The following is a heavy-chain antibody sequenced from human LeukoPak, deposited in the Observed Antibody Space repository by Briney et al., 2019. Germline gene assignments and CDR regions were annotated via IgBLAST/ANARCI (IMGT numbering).Heavy chain of an antibody. CDR3: ASEQASGMDV. CDR2: INHSGST. D-gene: IGHD1/OR15-1a*01. Sequence: PWETLSLTCAVYGGSFSGYYWSWIRQPPGKGLDWIGEINHSGSTNYNPSLKSRVTISVDTSKNQFSLKLSSVTAADTAVYYCASEQASGMDVWGQRTMVTVSS. CDR1: GGSFSGYY. J-gene: IGHJ6*02. V-gene: IGHV4-34*01.